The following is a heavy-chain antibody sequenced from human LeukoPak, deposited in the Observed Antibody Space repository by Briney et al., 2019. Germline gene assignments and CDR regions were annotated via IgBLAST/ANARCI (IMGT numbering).Heavy chain of an antibody. V-gene: IGHV4-38-2*01. D-gene: IGHD6-13*01. J-gene: IGHJ4*02. Sequence: SETLPLTCAVSGYSISSGYYWGWIRQPPGKGLEWIGSIYHSGSTYYNPSLKSRVTISVDTSKNQFSLKLSSVTAADTAVYYCARITYSSSWYYFDYWGQGTLVTASS. CDR2: IYHSGST. CDR3: ARITYSSSWYYFDY. CDR1: GYSISSGYY.